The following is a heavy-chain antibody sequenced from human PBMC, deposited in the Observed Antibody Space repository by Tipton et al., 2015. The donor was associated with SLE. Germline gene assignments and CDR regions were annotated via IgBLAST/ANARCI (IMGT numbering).Heavy chain of an antibody. CDR3: AREATAIEVRYYYHYYMDV. CDR2: IFARGST. J-gene: IGHJ6*03. CDR1: GGSVSSGNYY. V-gene: IGHV4-61*02. D-gene: IGHD5-18*01. Sequence: LRLSCTVSGGSVSSGNYYWSWIRQPAGKGLEWIGRIFARGSTNYNPSLNSRVTISVDTSKNRFSLKLSSVTAADTAVYYCAREATAIEVRYYYHYYMDVWGKGTTVTISS.